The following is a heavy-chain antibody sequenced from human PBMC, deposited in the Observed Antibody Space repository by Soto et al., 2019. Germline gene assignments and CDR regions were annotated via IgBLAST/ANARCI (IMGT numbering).Heavy chain of an antibody. J-gene: IGHJ4*02. Sequence: QVQLVESGGGVVQPGRSLRLSCAASGFTFSSYGMHWVRQAPGKGLEGVAVIWYEGSKKYYADSVKGRFTISRDNSKNTLYLQMNSLRDEDTAVYYCDRDYLVVPHRVIDYWGQGTLVTVSS. CDR2: IWYEGSKK. D-gene: IGHD2-2*01. CDR1: GFTFSSYG. CDR3: DRDYLVVPHRVIDY. V-gene: IGHV3-33*01.